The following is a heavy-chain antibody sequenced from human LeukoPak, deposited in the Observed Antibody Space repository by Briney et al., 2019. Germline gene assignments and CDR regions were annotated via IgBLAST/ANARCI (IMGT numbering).Heavy chain of an antibody. V-gene: IGHV4-61*02. D-gene: IGHD2-2*01. CDR3: ARGGRYCSSTSCSPIMYFDY. CDR2: IYTSGSI. CDR1: GGSISSGSYY. Sequence: SETLSLTCTLSGGSISSGSYYWSWIRQPAGKGLEWIGRIYTSGSINYNPSLKTRVTISQDTSKNQFSLKLRSVTAADTAVYYCARGGRYCSSTSCSPIMYFDYWGQGTLVGVSS. J-gene: IGHJ4*02.